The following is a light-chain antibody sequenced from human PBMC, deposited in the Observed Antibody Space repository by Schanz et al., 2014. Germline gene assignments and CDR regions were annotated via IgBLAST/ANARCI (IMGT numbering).Light chain of an antibody. CDR2: DAS. CDR1: QSVRSY. J-gene: IGKJ4*01. Sequence: EIVLTQSPATLSVSPGERATLSCRATQSVRSYLAWYQQKPGQDPRLLIYDASTRATGMPARFNSSGSETEFSLTVRSLQSDDCAVYYCQHYNNWVTCGGGTTVEI. CDR3: QHYNNWVT. V-gene: IGKV3-15*01.